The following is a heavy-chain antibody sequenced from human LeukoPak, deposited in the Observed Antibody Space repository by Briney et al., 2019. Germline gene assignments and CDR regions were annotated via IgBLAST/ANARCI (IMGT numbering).Heavy chain of an antibody. D-gene: IGHD3-22*01. J-gene: IGHJ3*02. CDR3: ARVLRGITMILVIDAFDI. CDR1: AYTFTGYY. CDR2: INPNSGGT. V-gene: IGHV1-2*02. Sequence: GASVKVSCKASAYTFTGYYMHWVRQAPGQGLEWMGWINPNSGGTNYAQKFQGRVTMTRDTSISTAYMELSRLRSDDTAVYYCARVLRGITMILVIDAFDIWGQGTGVTVSS.